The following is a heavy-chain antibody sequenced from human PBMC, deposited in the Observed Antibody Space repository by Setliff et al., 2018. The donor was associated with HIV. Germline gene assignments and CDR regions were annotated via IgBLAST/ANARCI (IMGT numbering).Heavy chain of an antibody. V-gene: IGHV4-4*08. D-gene: IGHD7-27*01. CDR2: IYTSGST. J-gene: IGHJ6*03. CDR3: ARGLTRGGYYYYFYMDV. CDR1: GDSISTYY. Sequence: TETLSLTCTVSGDSISTYYWSWIRQPPGKGLEWIGYIYTSGSTNYNPSLKSRVTISKDTSKNHFSLKLTSVTAADTAVYYCARGLTRGGYYYYFYMDVWGKGTTVTVSS.